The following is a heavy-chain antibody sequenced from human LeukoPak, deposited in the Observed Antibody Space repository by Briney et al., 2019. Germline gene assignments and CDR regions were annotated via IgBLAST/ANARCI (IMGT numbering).Heavy chain of an antibody. CDR1: GGSISSGDYY. CDR2: IYYSGST. CDR3: AGDYYGSGSYPLYFQH. V-gene: IGHV4-30-4*01. J-gene: IGHJ1*01. D-gene: IGHD3-10*01. Sequence: SQTLSLTCTVSGGSISSGDYYWSWIRQPPGKGLEWIGYIYYSGSTYYNPSLKSRVTISVDTSKNQFSLKLSSVTAADTAVYYCAGDYYGSGSYPLYFQHWGQGTLVTASS.